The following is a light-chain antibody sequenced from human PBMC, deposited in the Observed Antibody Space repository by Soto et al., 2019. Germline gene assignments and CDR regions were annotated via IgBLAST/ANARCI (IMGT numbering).Light chain of an antibody. J-gene: IGKJ4*01. CDR2: GAS. V-gene: IGKV1-39*01. Sequence: DIQTAQSPSSLSASVGDRITITCRASPSISNHLNWYQHKAGKAPKLLIYGASGLQSGVPSRFSGSGSGTDFTLTISSLQPEDFATYYCQQTYSTPLTFGGGTMVDVK. CDR3: QQTYSTPLT. CDR1: PSISNH.